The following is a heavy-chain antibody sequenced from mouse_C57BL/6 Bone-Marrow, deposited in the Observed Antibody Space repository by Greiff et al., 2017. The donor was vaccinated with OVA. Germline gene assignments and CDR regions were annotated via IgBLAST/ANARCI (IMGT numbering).Heavy chain of an antibody. J-gene: IGHJ2*01. Sequence: EVMLVESVAELVRPGASVKLSCTASGFNFKNTYMHWVKQRPEQGLEWIGRIDPANGNTKYAPKFQGKATITADTSSNTAYLQLSSLTSEDTANYYCAMVPFDYWGQGTTLTVTS. CDR2: IDPANGNT. V-gene: IGHV14-3*01. CDR3: AMVPFDY. CDR1: GFNFKNTY.